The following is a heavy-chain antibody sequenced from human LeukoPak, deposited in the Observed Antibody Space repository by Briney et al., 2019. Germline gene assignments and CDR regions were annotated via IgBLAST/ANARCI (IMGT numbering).Heavy chain of an antibody. CDR3: ARPHDYGYALDI. V-gene: IGHV4-34*01. CDR2: INHSGST. J-gene: IGHJ3*02. CDR1: GGSFSGYY. D-gene: IGHD4-17*01. Sequence: NSSETLSLTCAVYGGSFSGYYWSWIRQPPGKGLEWIGEINHSGSTNYNPSLKSRVTISVDTSKNQFSLKLSSVTAADTAVYYCARPHDYGYALDIWGQGTMVTVSS.